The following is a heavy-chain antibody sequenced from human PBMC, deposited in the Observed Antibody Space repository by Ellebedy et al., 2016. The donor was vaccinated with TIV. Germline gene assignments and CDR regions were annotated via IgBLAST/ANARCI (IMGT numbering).Heavy chain of an antibody. CDR2: INQGGSET. CDR3: AKLSGVLSWYADY. Sequence: PGGSLRLSCAASGFTFSRFWMAWVRQAPGKGLEWVATINQGGSETYYVDSVKGRFTISRDNSKNSLYLQMNSLRADDTAIYYCAKLSGVLSWYADYWGLGARVTVSS. CDR1: GFTFSRFW. J-gene: IGHJ4*02. D-gene: IGHD6-13*01. V-gene: IGHV3-7*03.